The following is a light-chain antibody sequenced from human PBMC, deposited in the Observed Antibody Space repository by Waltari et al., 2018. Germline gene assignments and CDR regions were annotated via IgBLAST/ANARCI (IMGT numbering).Light chain of an antibody. J-gene: IGKJ1*01. CDR1: QHISTS. CDR2: CAA. CDR3: QQSYTTVWT. Sequence: TYQASQHISTSLNWQQHKPGAPPKLLIYCAANLQSGVPSSFTGRGAGTNCTLTISSPQPDDFATYCCQQSYTTVWTFGQGTSV. V-gene: IGKV1-39*01.